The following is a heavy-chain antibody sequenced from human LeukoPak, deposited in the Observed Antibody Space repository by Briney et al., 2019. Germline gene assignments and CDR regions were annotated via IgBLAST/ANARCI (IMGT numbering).Heavy chain of an antibody. CDR2: ISSSGSTI. CDR3: ARGHSSGWYDYYYYMDV. J-gene: IGHJ6*03. Sequence: GGSLRLSCAASGFTFSSYEMNWVRQAPGKGLEWVSYISSSGSTIYYADSVKGRFTISRDNAKNTLYLQMNSLRAEDTAVYYCARGHSSGWYDYYYYMDVWGKGTTVTISS. D-gene: IGHD6-19*01. CDR1: GFTFSSYE. V-gene: IGHV3-48*03.